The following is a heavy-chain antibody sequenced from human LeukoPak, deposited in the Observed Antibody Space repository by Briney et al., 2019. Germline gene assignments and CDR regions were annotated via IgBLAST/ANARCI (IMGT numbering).Heavy chain of an antibody. CDR3: TADRRVYSYGLDY. V-gene: IGHV3-15*01. Sequence: GRSLRLSCAASGFTFSNAWMSWVRQAPGKGLEWVGRIKSKTDGGTTDYAAPVKARFTISRDDSKNTLYLQMNSLKTEDTAVYYCTADRRVYSYGLDYWGQGTLVTASS. D-gene: IGHD5-18*01. CDR1: GFTFSNAW. CDR2: IKSKTDGGTT. J-gene: IGHJ4*02.